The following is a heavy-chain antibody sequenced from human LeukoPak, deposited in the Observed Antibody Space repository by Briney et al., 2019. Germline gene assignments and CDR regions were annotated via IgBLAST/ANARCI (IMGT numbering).Heavy chain of an antibody. V-gene: IGHV1-69*13. CDR3: ALDIVVVPAAILDY. CDR2: IIPIFGTA. CDR1: GGTFSSYA. Sequence: SVKVSCKASGGTFSSYAISWVRQAAGQGREWVGGIIPIFGTANYAQKFQGRVTITADESTSTAYMELSSLRSEDTAVYYCALDIVVVPAAILDYWGQGTLVTVSS. D-gene: IGHD2-2*03. J-gene: IGHJ4*02.